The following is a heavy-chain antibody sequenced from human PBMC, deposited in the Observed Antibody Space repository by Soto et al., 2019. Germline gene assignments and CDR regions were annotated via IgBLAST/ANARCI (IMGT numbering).Heavy chain of an antibody. V-gene: IGHV4-34*01. CDR3: ARGGAAAALGSYYYYYMDV. CDR2: INHSGST. CDR1: GGSFSGYY. Sequence: SETLSLTCAVYGGSFSGYYWSWIRQPPGKGLEWIGEINHSGSTNYNPSLKSRVTISVDTSKNQFSLKLSRLRSDDTAVYYCARGGAAAALGSYYYYYMDVWGKGTTVTVSS. J-gene: IGHJ6*03. D-gene: IGHD6-13*01.